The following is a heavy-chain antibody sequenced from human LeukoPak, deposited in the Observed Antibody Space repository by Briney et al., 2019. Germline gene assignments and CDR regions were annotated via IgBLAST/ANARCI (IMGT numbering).Heavy chain of an antibody. Sequence: ASVKVSCKASGYTFTSYDINWVRQATGQGLEWMGWMNPNSGNTGYAQKFQGRGTMTRNTSISTAYMELSSLRSENTAVYYCARVPAYCSSTSCYTSGRWFDPWGQGTLVTVSS. V-gene: IGHV1-8*01. CDR3: ARVPAYCSSTSCYTSGRWFDP. CDR2: MNPNSGNT. J-gene: IGHJ5*02. D-gene: IGHD2-2*02. CDR1: GYTFTSYD.